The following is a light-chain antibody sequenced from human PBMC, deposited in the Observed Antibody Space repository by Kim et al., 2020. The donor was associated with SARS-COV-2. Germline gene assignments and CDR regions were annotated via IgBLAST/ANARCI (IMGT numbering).Light chain of an antibody. CDR1: NIRSTS. CDR3: QVWDSSSDHPV. V-gene: IGLV3-21*04. Sequence: APGTPAGITCGENNIRSTSVLWYHQKPGQAPVLVIYYDNDRPSGIPERFSGSNSGNKATLTISRVEAGDEADYYCQVWDSSSDHPVFGGGTQLTVL. CDR2: YDN. J-gene: IGLJ3*02.